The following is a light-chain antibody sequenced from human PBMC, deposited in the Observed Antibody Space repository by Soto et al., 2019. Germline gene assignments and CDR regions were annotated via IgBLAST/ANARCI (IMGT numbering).Light chain of an antibody. CDR3: SSYTSSSTDVWV. CDR2: DVS. J-gene: IGLJ2*01. CDR1: SSDVGGYNY. V-gene: IGLV2-14*01. Sequence: QSALTQPASVSGSPGQSITISCTGTSSDVGGYNYVSWYQQHPGKAPKLMIYDVSNRPSGVSNRFSGSKSGNTASLTISGLQAEDEADYYCSSYTSSSTDVWVFGGGTKLTVL.